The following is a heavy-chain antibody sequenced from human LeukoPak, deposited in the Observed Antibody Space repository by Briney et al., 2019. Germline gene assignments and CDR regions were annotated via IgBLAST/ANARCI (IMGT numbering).Heavy chain of an antibody. CDR3: ARKASNVVGIDH. CDR2: INGYGASP. J-gene: IGHJ4*02. D-gene: IGHD1-14*01. V-gene: IGHV3-74*01. CDR1: GFNFNNHW. Sequence: GGSLRLSCSASGFNFNNHWMYWVRQAPGKGLVWVSRINGYGASPSYADSVKGRFIISRDNAKNTLFLQMNSLRDDDTAVYYCARKASNVVGIDHWGQGTLVIVSS.